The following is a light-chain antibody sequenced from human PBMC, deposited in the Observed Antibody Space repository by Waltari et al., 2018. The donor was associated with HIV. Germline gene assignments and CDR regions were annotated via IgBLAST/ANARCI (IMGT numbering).Light chain of an antibody. CDR3: QQFRSYPRT. Sequence: AIQLTQSPSSLSASIGDRVTITCRASQGVRNALAWYQQKPGRPPKLLIYDAPTLESGVPSRFSGSLSGTDFNLTISNLQSEDSATYYCQQFRSYPRTFGQGATLEIK. V-gene: IGKV1-13*02. J-gene: IGKJ2*01. CDR1: QGVRNA. CDR2: DAP.